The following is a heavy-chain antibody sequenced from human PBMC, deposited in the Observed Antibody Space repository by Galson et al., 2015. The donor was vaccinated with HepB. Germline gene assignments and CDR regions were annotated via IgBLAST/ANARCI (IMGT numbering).Heavy chain of an antibody. J-gene: IGHJ4*02. D-gene: IGHD1-7*01. CDR2: INSDGSDT. CDR1: GFTFSSYW. CDR3: GRAGQTIASIGYY. V-gene: IGHV3-74*01. Sequence: SLRLSCAASGFTFSSYWMHWVRQAPGKGLVWVSRINSDGSDTTYADSVKGRFTISRDNAKNTLYLQMNSLGAEDTAVYYCGRAGQTIASIGYYWGQGILVSVSS.